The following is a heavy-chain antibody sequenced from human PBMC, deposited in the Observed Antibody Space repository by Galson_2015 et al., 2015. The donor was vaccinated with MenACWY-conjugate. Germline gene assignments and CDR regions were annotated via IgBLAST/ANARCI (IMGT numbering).Heavy chain of an antibody. CDR1: GFTFSSYW. CDR2: IKQDGSEK. V-gene: IGHV3-7*01. D-gene: IGHD6-19*01. Sequence: SLRLSCAASGFTFSSYWMSWVRQAPGKGLEWVANIKQDGSEKYYVDSVKGRFTISRDNAKNSLYLQMNSLRAEDTAVYYCARVGVEWLGFYYFDYWGQGTLVTVSS. J-gene: IGHJ4*02. CDR3: ARVGVEWLGFYYFDY.